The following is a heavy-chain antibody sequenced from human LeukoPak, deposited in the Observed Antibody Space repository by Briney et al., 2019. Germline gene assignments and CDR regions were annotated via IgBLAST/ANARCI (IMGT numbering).Heavy chain of an antibody. J-gene: IGHJ3*02. D-gene: IGHD3-22*01. Sequence: GGSLRLSCAASGFNVNSNYMSWVRQTPGKGLEWVSVIYSGGSTYYVDSVKGRFTISRDNSKNTLYLQMNSLRAEDTAVYYCARGVVVISIGAFDTWGQGTMVTVSS. CDR2: IYSGGST. V-gene: IGHV3-66*02. CDR1: GFNVNSNY. CDR3: ARGVVVISIGAFDT.